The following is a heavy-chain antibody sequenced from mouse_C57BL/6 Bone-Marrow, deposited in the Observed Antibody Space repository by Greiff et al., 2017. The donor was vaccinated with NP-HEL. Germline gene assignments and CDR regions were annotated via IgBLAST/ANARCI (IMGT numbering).Heavy chain of an antibody. CDR1: GYTFTSYW. D-gene: IGHD1-1*01. CDR3: ARRRWTVPDY. CDR2: IHPTSGST. V-gene: IGHV1-64*01. Sequence: QVQLQQPGAELVKPGASVKLSCKASGYTFTSYWMHWVKQRPGQGLEWIGMIHPTSGSTNYNEKFKSKATLTVDKSSSTAYMQRSSLTSEDSAVYYCARRRWTVPDYWGQGTTLTVSS. J-gene: IGHJ2*01.